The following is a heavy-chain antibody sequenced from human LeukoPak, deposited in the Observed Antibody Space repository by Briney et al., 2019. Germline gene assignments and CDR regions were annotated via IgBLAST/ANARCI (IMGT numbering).Heavy chain of an antibody. Sequence: SGRSLRLSCAASGFTFSTYGMHWVRQAPGKGLEWVAVIWFDGSNQYYVDSVRGRFSISRDNSKNTLYLQMNSLRAEDTAVYYCARVPRWYVIDYWGQGTLVTVSS. D-gene: IGHD4-23*01. CDR3: ARVPRWYVIDY. V-gene: IGHV3-33*01. J-gene: IGHJ4*02. CDR2: IWFDGSNQ. CDR1: GFTFSTYG.